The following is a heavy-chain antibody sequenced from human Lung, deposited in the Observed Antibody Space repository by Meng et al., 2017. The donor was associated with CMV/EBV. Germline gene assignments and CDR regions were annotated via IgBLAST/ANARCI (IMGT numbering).Heavy chain of an antibody. CDR1: GYTFAGHY. CDR3: ARDDNWGPDY. J-gene: IGHJ4*02. V-gene: IGHV1-2*02. Sequence: SXXVSCKTSGYTFAGHYLHWLRQAPGQGLEWMAWIHYDTGETNYAQNFHGRVTVTRDTSITTVYMELRSLRPDDTAMYYCARDDNWGPDYWCQGTLVTVSS. D-gene: IGHD7-27*01. CDR2: IHYDTGET.